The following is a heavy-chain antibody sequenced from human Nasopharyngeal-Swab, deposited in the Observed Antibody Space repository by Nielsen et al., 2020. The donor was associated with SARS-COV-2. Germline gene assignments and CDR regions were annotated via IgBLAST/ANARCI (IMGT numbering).Heavy chain of an antibody. CDR1: GCPISSGGYY. CDR3: AREVVVVAANWFDP. D-gene: IGHD2-15*01. J-gene: IGHJ5*02. CDR2: IYYSGST. V-gene: IGHV4-31*03. Sequence: SEPLSLTFTVSGCPISSGGYYWSWIRQHPGKGLEWIGYIYYSGSTYYNPSLKSRVTISVDTSKNQFSLKLSSVTAADTAVYYCAREVVVVAANWFDPWGQGTLVTVSS.